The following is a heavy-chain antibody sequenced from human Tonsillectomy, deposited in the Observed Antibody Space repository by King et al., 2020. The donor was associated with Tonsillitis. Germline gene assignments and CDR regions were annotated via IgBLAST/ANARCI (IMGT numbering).Heavy chain of an antibody. J-gene: IGHJ6*03. CDR3: ARHTTAVYYYMDV. CDR1: GDSISSYY. D-gene: IGHD1-1*01. CDR2: IYYSGST. V-gene: IGHV4-59*08. Sequence: QLQESGPGLVKPSETLSLTCTVSGDSISSYYWSWIRQPPGKGLEWIRYIYYSGSTNYNPSLKSRVTISVDTSKNQFSLKLSSMTAADTAVYYCARHTTAVYYYMDVWGKGTTVTVSS.